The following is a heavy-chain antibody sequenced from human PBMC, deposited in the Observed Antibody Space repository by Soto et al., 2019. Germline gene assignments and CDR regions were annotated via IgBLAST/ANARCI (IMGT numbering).Heavy chain of an antibody. Sequence: SVKVSCKVSGGTFSSYAISWVRQAPGQGLEWMGGIIPIFGTANYAQKFQGRVTITADESTSTAYMELSSLRSEDTAVYYCARGIVVPAAIDYYYYYGMDVWGKGTTVTVSS. CDR2: IIPIFGTA. D-gene: IGHD2-2*01. V-gene: IGHV1-69*13. J-gene: IGHJ6*04. CDR3: ARGIVVPAAIDYYYYYGMDV. CDR1: GGTFSSYA.